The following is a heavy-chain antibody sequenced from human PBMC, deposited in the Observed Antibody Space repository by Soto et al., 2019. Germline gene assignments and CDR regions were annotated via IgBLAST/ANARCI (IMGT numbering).Heavy chain of an antibody. J-gene: IGHJ6*02. Sequence: QVQLVQSGAEVKKPGASVKVSCKASGYTFTSYAMHWVRQAPGQRLEWMGWINAGNGNTKYSEKFQGRVTITRDTSASTAYMELSSLRSEDTAVYYCARVRRTSSLNYGMDVWGQGTTVTVSS. CDR3: ARVRRTSSLNYGMDV. CDR2: INAGNGNT. CDR1: GYTFTSYA. D-gene: IGHD2-2*01. V-gene: IGHV1-3*01.